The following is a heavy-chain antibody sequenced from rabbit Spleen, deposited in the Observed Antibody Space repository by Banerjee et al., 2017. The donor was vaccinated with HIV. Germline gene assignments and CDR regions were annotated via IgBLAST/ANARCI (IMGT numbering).Heavy chain of an antibody. Sequence: QEQLVESGGGLVQPGGSLKLSCTASGFAFSNYGMSWVRQAPGKGLEWIACIDAGSSVFTSFATWAKGRLAISNTSSATMTLQMTRLTAADTATYFCARSGGNGDYRFYGMGLWGQGTLVTVS. V-gene: IGHV1S45*01. CDR3: ARSGGNGDYRFYGMGL. D-gene: IGHD2-1*01. CDR2: IDAGSSVFT. J-gene: IGHJ6*01. CDR1: GFAFSNYG.